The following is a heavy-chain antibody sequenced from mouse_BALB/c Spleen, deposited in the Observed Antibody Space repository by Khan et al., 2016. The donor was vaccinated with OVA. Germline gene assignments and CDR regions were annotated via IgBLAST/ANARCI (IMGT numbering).Heavy chain of an antibody. J-gene: IGHJ4*01. CDR2: ISFSGST. CDR3: DRSPYYYYDYSMDY. V-gene: IGHV3-2*02. Sequence: EVQLQESGPGLVKPSQSLCLTCTVTGFSFTSDYAWRWIRQFPGNKLEWMCYISFSGSTSYTPSLRSRISFTRDTSKNPVFLQLTTLTTEDSATYYCDRSPYYYYDYSMDYWGQGTSVTVSS. D-gene: IGHD1-2*01. CDR1: GFSFTSDYA.